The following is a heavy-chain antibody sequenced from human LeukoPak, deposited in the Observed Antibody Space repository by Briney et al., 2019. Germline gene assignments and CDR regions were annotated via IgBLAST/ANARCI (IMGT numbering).Heavy chain of an antibody. CDR3: ARDSPLRYFDWALYNWFDP. CDR1: GFTFSSYW. V-gene: IGHV3-74*01. J-gene: IGHJ5*02. CDR2: INSDGSST. Sequence: GGSLRLSCAASGFTFSSYWMRWVRQAPGKGLVWVSRINSDGSSTSYADSVKGRFTISRDNAKNTLYLQMNSLRAEDTAVYYCARDSPLRYFDWALYNWFDPWGQGTLVTVSS. D-gene: IGHD3-9*01.